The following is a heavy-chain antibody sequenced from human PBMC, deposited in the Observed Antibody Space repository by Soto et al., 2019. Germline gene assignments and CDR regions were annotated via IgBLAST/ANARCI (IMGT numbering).Heavy chain of an antibody. CDR1: GYSFTSYG. CDR2: IDPSDSYT. Sequence: AESLTISCKVSGYSFTSYGIIWVLQMPGKGLEWMGRIDPSDSYTNYSPSFQGHVTISADKSISTAYLQWSSLKASDTSMYYCASLAAAADYYYYGTDVWGQGTPVTVSS. J-gene: IGHJ6*02. CDR3: ASLAAAADYYYYGTDV. D-gene: IGHD6-13*01. V-gene: IGHV5-10-1*01.